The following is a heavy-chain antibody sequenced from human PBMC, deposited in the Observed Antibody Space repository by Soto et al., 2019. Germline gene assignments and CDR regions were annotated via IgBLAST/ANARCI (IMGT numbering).Heavy chain of an antibody. V-gene: IGHV3-64*01. Sequence: EVQLVESGGGLVQPGGSLRLSCAASGFTFSSYAMHWVRQAPGKGLEYVSAITSSGGNTDYASSVKGRFTISRDNSKNTLYLQMGSLRPEDMGVYYWARRIPFGYGMDVWGQGTTVTVSS. D-gene: IGHD2-21*01. J-gene: IGHJ6*02. CDR2: ITSSGGNT. CDR3: ARRIPFGYGMDV. CDR1: GFTFSSYA.